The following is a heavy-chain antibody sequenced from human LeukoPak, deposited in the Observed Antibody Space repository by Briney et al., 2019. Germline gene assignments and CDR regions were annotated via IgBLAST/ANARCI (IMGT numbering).Heavy chain of an antibody. CDR3: ARGRYDILTGQYYFDY. Sequence: ASVKVSCKASGYTFTGYYMHWVRQAPGQGLEWMGWINPNSGGTNYAQKFQGRVTMTMDTSISTAYMERSRLRSDDTAVYYCARGRYDILTGQYYFDYWGQGTLVTVSS. J-gene: IGHJ4*02. CDR2: INPNSGGT. D-gene: IGHD3-9*01. V-gene: IGHV1-2*02. CDR1: GYTFTGYY.